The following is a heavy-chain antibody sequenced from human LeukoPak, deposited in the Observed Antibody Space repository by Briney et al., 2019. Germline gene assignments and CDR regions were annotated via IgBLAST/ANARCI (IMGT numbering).Heavy chain of an antibody. J-gene: IGHJ4*02. CDR1: GYTFTSYG. CDR2: INTYNGNT. Sequence: ASVKVSCKASGYTFTSYGITWVRQAPGQGLDWMGWINTYNGNTNYAQKLQGRVTMTTETSTSTDYMELRSLRSDDTAVYYCARDRGNSWCDYWGQGTLVTISS. CDR3: ARDRGNSWCDY. D-gene: IGHD6-13*01. V-gene: IGHV1-18*01.